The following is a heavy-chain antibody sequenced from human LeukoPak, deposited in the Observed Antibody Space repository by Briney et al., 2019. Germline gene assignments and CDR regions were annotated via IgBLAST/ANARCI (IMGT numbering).Heavy chain of an antibody. J-gene: IGHJ5*02. CDR1: GFTFSSYW. Sequence: PGGSLRLSCAASGFTFSSYWMSWVRQAPGKGLEWVANIKQDGSENYYVDSVKGRFTISRDNAKNSLYLQMNSLRAEDTAVYYCARVTGIAAAGNWFDPWGQGTLVTVSS. D-gene: IGHD6-13*01. V-gene: IGHV3-7*01. CDR3: ARVTGIAAAGNWFDP. CDR2: IKQDGSEN.